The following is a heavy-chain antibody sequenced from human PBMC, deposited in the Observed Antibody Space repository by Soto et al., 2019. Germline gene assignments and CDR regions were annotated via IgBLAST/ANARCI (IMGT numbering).Heavy chain of an antibody. D-gene: IGHD3-16*01. CDR2: VYANGNT. J-gene: IGHJ4*02. CDR3: GKDQMGLTPRGGE. V-gene: IGHV4-4*07. CDR1: GGSLRSYY. Sequence: QVHLHESGPGLVKPSETLSLTCTVSGGSLRSYYWSWIRQPAGKGLEWIGRVYANGNTYFRPSLRGRVAMSVGTSKKQFPLNFTSVTAPGSGLYYLGKDQMGLTPRGGEWGQGALVVVS.